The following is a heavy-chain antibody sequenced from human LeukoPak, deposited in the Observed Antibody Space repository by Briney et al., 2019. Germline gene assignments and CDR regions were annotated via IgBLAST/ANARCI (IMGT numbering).Heavy chain of an antibody. CDR3: AREAAATGENYSDY. J-gene: IGHJ4*02. Sequence: PGESLRPSCAASGFTFDDYAMHWGRQAPGKGLVWGSRIDSAGSTTTYADSVKGRFTVSKDNAKNTLHLQMNSLRVEDTAVYYCAREAAATGENYSDYWGQGTLVTVSS. CDR2: IDSAGSTT. V-gene: IGHV3-74*03. CDR1: GFTFDDYA. D-gene: IGHD6-13*01.